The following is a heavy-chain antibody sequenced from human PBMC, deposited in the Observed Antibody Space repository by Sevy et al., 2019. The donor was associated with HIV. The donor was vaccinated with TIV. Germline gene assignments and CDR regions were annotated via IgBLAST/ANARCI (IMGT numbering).Heavy chain of an antibody. V-gene: IGHV3-30-3*01. CDR3: ASDGDANSGMDV. CDR1: GFTFNTSS. CDR2: LSYDGLNK. D-gene: IGHD7-27*01. Sequence: GGSLRLSCAASGFTFNTSSMHWVRQAPGKGLEWVAVLSYDGLNKYYADSVKGRFTISRDNSKNTVYLQMSSLRAEDTAVYYCASDGDANSGMDVWGHGTTVTVSS. J-gene: IGHJ6*02.